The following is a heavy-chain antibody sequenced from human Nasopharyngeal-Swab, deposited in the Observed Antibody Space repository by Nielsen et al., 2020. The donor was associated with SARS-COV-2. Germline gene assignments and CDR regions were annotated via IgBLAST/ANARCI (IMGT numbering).Heavy chain of an antibody. CDR1: GFTFSSDA. D-gene: IGHD1-26*01. Sequence: GESLKISCAASGFTFSSDAMSWVRQAPGKGLEWVSAISGSGGSTYYADSVKGRFTISRDNSKNTLYLQMNSLRAEDTTVYYCAKVSWEWELLRWYFDYWGQGTLVTVSS. V-gene: IGHV3-23*01. CDR3: AKVSWEWELLRWYFDY. J-gene: IGHJ4*02. CDR2: ISGSGGST.